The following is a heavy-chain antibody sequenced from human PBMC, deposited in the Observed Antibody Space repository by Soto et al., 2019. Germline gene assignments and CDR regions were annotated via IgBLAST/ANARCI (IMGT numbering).Heavy chain of an antibody. Sequence: ASVKVSCKASGYTFTSYGISWVLQAPGQGLEWMGWISAYNGNTNYAQKLQGRVTMTTDTSTSTAYMELRSLRSDDTAVYYCARATVTTVYFDYWGQGTLVTVSS. CDR3: ARATVTTVYFDY. V-gene: IGHV1-18*04. D-gene: IGHD4-17*01. CDR1: GYTFTSYG. CDR2: ISAYNGNT. J-gene: IGHJ4*02.